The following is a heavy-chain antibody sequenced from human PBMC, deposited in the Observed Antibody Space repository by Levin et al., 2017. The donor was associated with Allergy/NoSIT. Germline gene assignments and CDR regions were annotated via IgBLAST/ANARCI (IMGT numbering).Heavy chain of an antibody. CDR2: INHSGST. CDR3: ARVPIASSWYPSGDWFDP. V-gene: IGHV4-34*01. Sequence: PSETLSLTCAVYGGSFSGYYWSWIRQPPGKGLEWIGEINHSGSTNYNPSLKSRVTISVDTSKNQFSLKLSSVTAADTAVYYCARVPIASSWYPSGDWFDPWGQGTLVTVSS. D-gene: IGHD6-13*01. J-gene: IGHJ5*02. CDR1: GGSFSGYY.